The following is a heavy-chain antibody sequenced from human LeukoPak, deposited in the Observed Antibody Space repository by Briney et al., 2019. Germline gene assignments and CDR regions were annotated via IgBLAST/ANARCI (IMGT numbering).Heavy chain of an antibody. CDR1: GFTFSSYA. D-gene: IGHD4-11*01. V-gene: IGHV3-23*01. CDR3: ARSDYPFDY. J-gene: IGHJ4*02. CDR2: ISDSGAAT. Sequence: GGSLRLSCAASGFTFSSYAMIWVRQAPGKGLEWVSLISDSGAATYYADSVKGRFTISRDNSWNTLYLQMNSLRAGDTAVYYCARSDYPFDYWGQGTLVTVSS.